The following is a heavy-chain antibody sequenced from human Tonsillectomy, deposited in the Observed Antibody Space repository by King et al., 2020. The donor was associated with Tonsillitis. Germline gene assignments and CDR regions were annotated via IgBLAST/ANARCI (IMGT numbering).Heavy chain of an antibody. CDR2: ILYDGSNK. D-gene: IGHD6-19*01. CDR1: GFTFSSYG. J-gene: IGHJ4*02. V-gene: IGHV3-33*01. CDR3: AREGGSSGREFDY. Sequence: VQLVESGGGVVQPGRSLRLSCAASGFTFSSYGMHWVRQAPGKGLEGVSVILYDGSNKYYADSVKGRFTISRDNSKNTLYLQMNSLRAEDTAVYYCAREGGSSGREFDYWGQGTLVTVSS.